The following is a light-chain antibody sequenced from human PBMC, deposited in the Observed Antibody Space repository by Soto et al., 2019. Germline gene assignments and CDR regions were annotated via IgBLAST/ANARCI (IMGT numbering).Light chain of an antibody. CDR2: EVS. J-gene: IGLJ3*02. CDR3: TSYVGSNIWV. V-gene: IGLV2-8*01. CDR1: SSDVGAYKY. Sequence: QSALTQPPSAYGSPGQSVTISCTGTSSDVGAYKYVSWYQQYPGKAPKLMIYEVSKRPSGVPDRFSGSKSGNTASLTVSGLQAEDEADYSCTSYVGSNIWVFGGGTKLTVL.